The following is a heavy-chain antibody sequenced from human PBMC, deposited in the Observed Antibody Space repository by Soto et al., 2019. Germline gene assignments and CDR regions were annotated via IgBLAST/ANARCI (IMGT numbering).Heavy chain of an antibody. CDR3: ARDPEYGSYFDY. CDR1: GDSLDSGDSY. V-gene: IGHV4-61*08. CDR2: VNYNGIT. D-gene: IGHD3-10*01. Sequence: NPSETLSLTCTVSGDSLDSGDSYWSWIRQPPGKGLEWIGFVNYNGITNYNPSLKSRLTISRDTSKNQFTLKLRSVTAADTAVYYCARDPEYGSYFDYWGQGTLVTVSS. J-gene: IGHJ4*02.